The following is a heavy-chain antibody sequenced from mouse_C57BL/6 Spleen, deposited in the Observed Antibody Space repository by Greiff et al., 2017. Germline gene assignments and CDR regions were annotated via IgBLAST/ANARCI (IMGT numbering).Heavy chain of an antibody. J-gene: IGHJ4*01. CDR3: ARRGGSSPIGDAMDY. V-gene: IGHV1-81*01. D-gene: IGHD1-1*01. CDR2: IYPRSGNT. Sequence: QVQLQQSGAELARPGASVKLSCKASGYTFTSYGISWVKQRTGQGLEWIGEIYPRSGNTYYNEKFKGKATLTADKSSSTAYMELRRLTSEDSAVYFCARRGGSSPIGDAMDYWGQGTSVTVSS. CDR1: GYTFTSYG.